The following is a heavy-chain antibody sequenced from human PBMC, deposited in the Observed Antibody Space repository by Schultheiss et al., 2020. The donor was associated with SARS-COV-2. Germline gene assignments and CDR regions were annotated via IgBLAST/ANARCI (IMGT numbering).Heavy chain of an antibody. V-gene: IGHV1-2*04. Sequence: ASVKVSCKASGYTFTGYYMHWVRQAPGQGLEWMGWINPNSGGTNYAQKFQGWVTMTRDTSISTAYMELSRLRSDDTAVYYCARASSYYYDSSGYGVWGQGTLVTVSS. J-gene: IGHJ4*02. CDR1: GYTFTGYY. D-gene: IGHD3-22*01. CDR2: INPNSGGT. CDR3: ARASSYYYDSSGYGV.